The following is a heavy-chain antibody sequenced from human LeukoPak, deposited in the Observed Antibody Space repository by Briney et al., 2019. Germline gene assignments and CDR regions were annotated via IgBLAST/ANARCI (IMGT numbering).Heavy chain of an antibody. CDR3: AAEGGSNSWYYGLAY. V-gene: IGHV3-53*04. D-gene: IGHD6-13*01. CDR1: GFTVNSNY. CDR2: IYSGGNT. Sequence: GGSLRLSCAVSGFTVNSNYMSWVRQAPGKGLEWVSVIYSGGNTYYADSVKGRFTISRHNSNNTLYLQMNSLRAEDTAVYYCAAEGGSNSWYYGLAYWGQGALVTVSS. J-gene: IGHJ4*02.